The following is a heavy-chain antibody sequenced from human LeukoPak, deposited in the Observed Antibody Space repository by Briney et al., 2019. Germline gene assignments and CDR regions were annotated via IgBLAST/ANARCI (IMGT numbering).Heavy chain of an antibody. CDR2: IDPNSGGT. Sequence: ASVKVSCKASGYTFTGYYMHWVRQAPGQGLEWMGWIDPNSGGTNYAQKFQGRVTMTRDTSISTAYMELSRLRSDDTAVYYCARDYYDSSGYYYPNYWGQGILVTVSS. D-gene: IGHD3-22*01. CDR3: ARDYYDSSGYYYPNY. CDR1: GYTFTGYY. J-gene: IGHJ4*02. V-gene: IGHV1-2*02.